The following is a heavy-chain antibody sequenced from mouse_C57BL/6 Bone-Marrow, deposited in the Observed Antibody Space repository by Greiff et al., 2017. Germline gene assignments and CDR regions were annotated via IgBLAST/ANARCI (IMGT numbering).Heavy chain of an antibody. CDR2: ISDGGSYT. J-gene: IGHJ2*01. Sequence: EVQLVESGGGLVKPGGSLTLSCAASGFTFSSYAMSWVRQTPEKRLEWVATISDGGSYTYYPDNVKGRFTISGDNAKNNLYLQMSHLKDEDTAMYCCARDGRCGIPFDDWGKGTTLTVSS. V-gene: IGHV5-4*01. CDR1: GFTFSSYA. CDR3: ARDGRCGIPFDD. D-gene: IGHD1-1*02.